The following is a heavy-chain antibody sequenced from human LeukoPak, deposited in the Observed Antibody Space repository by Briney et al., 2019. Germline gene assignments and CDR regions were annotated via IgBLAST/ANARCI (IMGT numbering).Heavy chain of an antibody. CDR1: RDSTSIYF. J-gene: IGHJ4*02. D-gene: IGHD1-1*01. Sequence: PSETLSLTSGVSRDSTSIYFWTSVCDPPGERLEWICYIYFSVSASYNPSPTSRATIPVAKSKNRLSPKLSTVTAAHTAVYYFARRPTGDTKFDYWGQGTLVTVSS. CDR2: IYFSVSA. V-gene: IGHV4-59*08. CDR3: ARRPTGDTKFDY.